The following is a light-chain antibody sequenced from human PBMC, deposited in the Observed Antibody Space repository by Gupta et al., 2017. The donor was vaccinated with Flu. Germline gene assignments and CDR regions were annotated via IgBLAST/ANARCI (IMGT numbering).Light chain of an antibody. V-gene: IGLV7-43*01. Sequence: GTVTLTCASSTGPVTSGYHPNWYQQKPGQKHRTLIYSTGNRRTWTPARFSGSRQGGKAALTLSGAQTEDEDEYYCRLDHNDVWVFGGGTKLTVL. CDR1: TGPVTSGYH. CDR2: STG. CDR3: RLDHNDVWV. J-gene: IGLJ3*02.